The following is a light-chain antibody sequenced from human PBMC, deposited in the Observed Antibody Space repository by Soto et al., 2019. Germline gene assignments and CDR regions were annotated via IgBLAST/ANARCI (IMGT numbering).Light chain of an antibody. CDR1: QSISTF. Sequence: DIPMTQSPSSLSASVGDRVTITCRASQSISTFLNWYPQKPGKAPNLLIFVASSLQSGVPSRFSDSQSGTEFTLTISGLQPEDVATYNCQQSFTTRPTFGGGTKVEVE. CDR3: QQSFTTRPT. CDR2: VAS. V-gene: IGKV1-39*01. J-gene: IGKJ4*01.